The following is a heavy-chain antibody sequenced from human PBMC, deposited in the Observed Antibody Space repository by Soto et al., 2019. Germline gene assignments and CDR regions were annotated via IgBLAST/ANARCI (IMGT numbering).Heavy chain of an antibody. Sequence: GSLRLSCAASGFTVSSNYMSWVRQAPGKGLEWVSVIYSGGSTYYADSVKGRFTISRDNSKNTLYLQMNSLRAEDTAVYYCARSGPYYYGMDVWGQGTTVTVSS. D-gene: IGHD7-27*01. CDR3: ARSGPYYYGMDV. J-gene: IGHJ6*02. V-gene: IGHV3-53*01. CDR2: IYSGGST. CDR1: GFTVSSNY.